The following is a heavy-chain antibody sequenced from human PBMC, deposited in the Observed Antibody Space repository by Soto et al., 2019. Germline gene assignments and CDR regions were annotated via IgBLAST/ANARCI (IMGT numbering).Heavy chain of an antibody. D-gene: IGHD3-10*01. CDR2: IKQDGGGK. V-gene: IGHV3-7*01. CDR1: GFTFSSYW. Sequence: GGSLRLSCAASGFTFSSYWMGWVRQAPGKGLEWVANIKQDGGGKYHVDSVKGRFTISRDNAKNSLYLQMSSLRAEDRAVYYCARDFHRITMVRGVLNETRSGMDVWGQGTTVTVSS. J-gene: IGHJ6*02. CDR3: ARDFHRITMVRGVLNETRSGMDV.